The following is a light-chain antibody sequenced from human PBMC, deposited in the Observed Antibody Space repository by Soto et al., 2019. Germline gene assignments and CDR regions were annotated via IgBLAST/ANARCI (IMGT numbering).Light chain of an antibody. Sequence: DIQMTQSPSSLAASVGDRVTITCQASQDITKYLNWYQQKPRIAPKVLISDASNLETGVPPRFSGSGSGTEFTLTISGLQPEDFATYYCQQYDNLPLTFGPGTQVEMK. J-gene: IGKJ3*01. CDR3: QQYDNLPLT. CDR1: QDITKY. V-gene: IGKV1-33*01. CDR2: DAS.